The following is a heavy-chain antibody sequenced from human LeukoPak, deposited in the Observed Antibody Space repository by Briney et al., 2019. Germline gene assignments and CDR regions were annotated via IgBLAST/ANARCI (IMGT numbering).Heavy chain of an antibody. D-gene: IGHD3-16*02. J-gene: IGHJ4*02. Sequence: ASVKVSCKASGYTFTSYGISWVRQAPGQGLEWMGWISAYNGNTNYAQKLQGRVTMTTDTSTSTAYMELRSLRSDDTAVYYCARAGPRDPVYDYVWGSHRSYYFDYWGQGTLVTVSS. CDR2: ISAYNGNT. V-gene: IGHV1-18*01. CDR3: ARAGPRDPVYDYVWGSHRSYYFDY. CDR1: GYTFTSYG.